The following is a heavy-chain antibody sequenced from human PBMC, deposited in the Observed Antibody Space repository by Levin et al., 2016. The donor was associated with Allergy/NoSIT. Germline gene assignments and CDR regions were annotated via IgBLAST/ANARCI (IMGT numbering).Heavy chain of an antibody. V-gene: IGHV4-59*01. J-gene: IGHJ4*02. Sequence: SETLSLTCTVSGGSISSYYWSWIRQPPGKGLEWIGYIYYSGSTNYNPSLKSRVTIPVDTSKNQFSLKLSSVTAADTAVYYCARAGYSYGYFYFDYWGQGTLVTVSS. CDR3: ARAGYSYGYFYFDY. D-gene: IGHD5-18*01. CDR1: GGSISSYY. CDR2: IYYSGST.